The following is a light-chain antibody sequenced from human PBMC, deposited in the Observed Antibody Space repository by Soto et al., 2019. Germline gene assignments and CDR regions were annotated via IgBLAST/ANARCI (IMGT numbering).Light chain of an antibody. J-gene: IGKJ2*01. Sequence: DIQMTQSPSSLSASVGDRVTITCRASQCIISYLNWYQQKPGKAPKLLIYAASSLQSGVPSRFSGSGSGTDFTLTISSLQPEDVATYYCQQSYSTPRTFGQGTKLEIK. CDR3: QQSYSTPRT. CDR2: AAS. V-gene: IGKV1-39*01. CDR1: QCIISY.